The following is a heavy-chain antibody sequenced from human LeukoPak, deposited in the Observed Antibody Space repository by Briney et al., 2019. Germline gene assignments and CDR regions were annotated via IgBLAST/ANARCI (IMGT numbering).Heavy chain of an antibody. Sequence: KASETLSLTCTVSGGSISSSTDYWGWIRQPPGKGLEWIGSIYYSGSTYYNPSLKSRVTMSVDTPMNQFSLKMSSVTAADTAVYYCARTPEVVGWFDPWGQGTLVTVSS. V-gene: IGHV4-39*01. CDR3: ARTPEVVGWFDP. J-gene: IGHJ5*02. CDR1: GGSISSSTDY. CDR2: IYYSGST.